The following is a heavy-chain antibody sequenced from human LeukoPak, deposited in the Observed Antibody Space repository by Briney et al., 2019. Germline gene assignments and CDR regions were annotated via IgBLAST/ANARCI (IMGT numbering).Heavy chain of an antibody. Sequence: PSETLSLTCTVSGGSISSYYWSWIRQPPGKGLEWIGYIYSSGSTNYNPSLKSRVTISVHTSKNQFSLKLSSVTAADTAVYYCARDSQDAFDIWGQGTMVTVSS. V-gene: IGHV4-59*01. CDR3: ARDSQDAFDI. CDR1: GGSISSYY. CDR2: IYSSGST. J-gene: IGHJ3*02.